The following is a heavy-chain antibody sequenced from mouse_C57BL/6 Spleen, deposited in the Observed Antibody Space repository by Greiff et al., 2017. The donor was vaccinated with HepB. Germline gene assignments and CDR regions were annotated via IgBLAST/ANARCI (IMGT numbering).Heavy chain of an antibody. D-gene: IGHD2-2*01. CDR2: IDPNSGGT. CDR1: GYTFTSYW. V-gene: IGHV1-72*01. Sequence: QVQLQQPGAELVKPGASVKLSCKASGYTFTSYWMHWVKQRPGRGLEWIGRIDPNSGGTKYNEKFKSKATLTVDNPSSTAYMQLSSLTSEDSAVYYCAREGGIYYGYDGTWFAYWGQGTLVTVSA. CDR3: AREGGIYYGYDGTWFAY. J-gene: IGHJ3*01.